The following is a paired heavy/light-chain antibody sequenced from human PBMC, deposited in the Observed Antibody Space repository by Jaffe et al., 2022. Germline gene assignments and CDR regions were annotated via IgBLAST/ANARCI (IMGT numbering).Heavy chain of an antibody. CDR3: ARDRTNWQLGDY. CDR2: INTDNGDT. V-gene: IGHV1-3*04. D-gene: IGHD7-27*01. CDR1: GYTFTTYF. J-gene: IGHJ4*02. Sequence: QVQLVQSGAEVEKPGASVKVSCKASGYTFTTYFMHWVRQAPGQRLEWMGWINTDNGDTKYSQKLQGRVTITRDTSATTVYMELSSLRSEDTAIYYCARDRTNWQLGDYWGQGTLVTVSS.
Light chain of an antibody. V-gene: IGLV2-11*01. J-gene: IGLJ3*02. CDR1: SSDVGGHDY. Sequence: QSALTQPRSVSGSPGQSVTVSCTGTSSDVGGHDYVTWFQQHPDKAPKLIIYDVTKRPSGVPDRFSASKSGNSASLTISGLQPEDEADYYCCSFAGGHIWVFGGGTKLTVL. CDR3: CSFAGGHIWV. CDR2: DVT.